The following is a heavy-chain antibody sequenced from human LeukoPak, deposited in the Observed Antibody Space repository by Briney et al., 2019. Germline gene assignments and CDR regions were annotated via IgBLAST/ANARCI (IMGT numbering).Heavy chain of an antibody. Sequence: LETLSLTCTVSGGSVSSGSYYWSWIRQPPGKGLEWIGYIYYSGSTNYNPSLKSRVTISVDTSKNQFSLKLSSVTAADTAVYYCARSVLGDFNYYYGMDVWGQGTTVTVSS. J-gene: IGHJ6*02. CDR3: ARSVLGDFNYYYGMDV. CDR2: IYYSGST. V-gene: IGHV4-61*01. CDR1: GGSVSSGSYY. D-gene: IGHD2/OR15-2a*01.